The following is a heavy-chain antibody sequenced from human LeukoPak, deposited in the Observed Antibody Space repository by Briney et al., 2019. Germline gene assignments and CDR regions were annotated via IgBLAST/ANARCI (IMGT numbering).Heavy chain of an antibody. CDR2: IIPIFGTA. J-gene: IGHJ6*04. V-gene: IGHV1-69*06. Sequence: GSSVKVSCKASGGTFSSYAISWVRQAPGQGLEWMGGIIPIFGTANYAQKFQGRVTITADKSTSTAYMELSSLRSEDTAVYYCASSPARGVLYGMDVWGKGTTVTVSS. CDR3: ASSPARGVLYGMDV. CDR1: GGTFSSYA. D-gene: IGHD3-10*01.